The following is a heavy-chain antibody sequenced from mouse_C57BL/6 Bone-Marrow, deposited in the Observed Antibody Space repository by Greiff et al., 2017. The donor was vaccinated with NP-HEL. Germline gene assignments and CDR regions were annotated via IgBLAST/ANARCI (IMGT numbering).Heavy chain of an antibody. V-gene: IGHV1-69*01. CDR3: ARGLCGVDY. D-gene: IGHD6-1*01. J-gene: IGHJ2*01. CDR2: IDPSDSYT. CDR1: GYTFTSYW. Sequence: VKLQQPGAELVMPGASVKLSCKASGYTFTSYWMHWVKQRPGQGLEWIGEIDPSDSYTNYNQKFKGKSTLTVDKSSSTAYMQLSSLTSEDSAVYYCARGLCGVDYWGQGTTLTVSS.